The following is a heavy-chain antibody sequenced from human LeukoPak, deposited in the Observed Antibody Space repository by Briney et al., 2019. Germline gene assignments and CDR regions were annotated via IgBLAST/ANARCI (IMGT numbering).Heavy chain of an antibody. Sequence: GGSLRLSCAVSGFTVSSNYMSWVRQAPGKGPEWVSVIYRGGSTYYADSVKGRFTISRDNSKNTLYPQMNSLRAEDTAVYYCARVSYYGSGIYDYYFYMDVWGKGTTVTVSS. CDR1: GFTVSSNY. V-gene: IGHV3-53*01. D-gene: IGHD3-10*01. CDR2: IYRGGST. J-gene: IGHJ6*03. CDR3: ARVSYYGSGIYDYYFYMDV.